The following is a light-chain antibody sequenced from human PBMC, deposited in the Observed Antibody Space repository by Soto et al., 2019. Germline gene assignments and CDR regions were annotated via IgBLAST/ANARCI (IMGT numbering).Light chain of an antibody. CDR2: RNN. J-gene: IGLJ2*01. CDR1: SSNIGSNY. V-gene: IGLV1-47*01. CDR3: AAWDDNLSVLI. Sequence: QSVLTQPPSASGTPGQRVTISCSGSSSNIGSNYVYWYQQFPGTAPKLLIYRNNQRPSGVPDRFSGSKSGTSASLAISGLRSEDEADYYCAAWDDNLSVLIFGGGTKLTVL.